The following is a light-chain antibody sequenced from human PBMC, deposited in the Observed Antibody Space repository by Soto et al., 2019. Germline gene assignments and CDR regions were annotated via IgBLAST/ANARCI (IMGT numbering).Light chain of an antibody. J-gene: IGLJ3*02. Sequence: NFMLTQPHSVSESPGKTVTISCTRSSGSIASNYVQWYHQRPGSAPTIVMYEDNQRPSGVPDRFSGSIDRSSNSASLTISELKTGEEGDFYCQSYETSNWVFGGGPKLPVL. CDR2: EDN. CDR1: SGSIASNY. V-gene: IGLV6-57*04. CDR3: QSYETSNWV.